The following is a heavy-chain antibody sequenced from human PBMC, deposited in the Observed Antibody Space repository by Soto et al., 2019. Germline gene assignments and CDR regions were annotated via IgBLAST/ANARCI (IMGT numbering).Heavy chain of an antibody. J-gene: IGHJ6*02. D-gene: IGHD1-1*01. Sequence: GGSLRLVCVGSDFTIRDWSMHWVRQGPGNVLEWLAGISDPGSFKDYWYCVDGRFTIHRXXSKNTFFLQMGSLRPEDTALYHCVRQIWNGYVAVPGHWYYYGLDVRGHGTTVTVSS. CDR2: ISDPGSFK. CDR1: DFTIRDWS. V-gene: IGHV3-30*03. CDR3: VRQIWNGYVAVPGHWYYYGLDV.